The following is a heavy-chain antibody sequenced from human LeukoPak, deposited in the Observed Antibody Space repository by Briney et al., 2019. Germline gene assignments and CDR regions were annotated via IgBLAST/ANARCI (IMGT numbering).Heavy chain of an antibody. CDR1: GFPFSSYS. Sequence: PGGSLRLSFAASGFPFSSYSMNWVRPAPGKGLAWVSSISSSSSYIYYADSVKGRFTISRDNSKNTLYLQLNSLRAGDTALYFCAKDRRRDDVLTGSFSDWGQGTLVTVSS. V-gene: IGHV3-21*01. J-gene: IGHJ4*02. D-gene: IGHD3-9*01. CDR2: ISSSSSYI. CDR3: AKDRRRDDVLTGSFSD.